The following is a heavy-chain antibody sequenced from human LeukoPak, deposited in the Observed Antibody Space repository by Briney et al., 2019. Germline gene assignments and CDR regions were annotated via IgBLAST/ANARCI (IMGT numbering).Heavy chain of an antibody. Sequence: SETLSLTCTVPGGSISSSSYYWGWIRQPPGKGLEWIGSIYYSGSTYYNPSLKSRVTISVDTSKNQFSLKLSSVTAADTAVYYCARVSSRSYYKLGGHFDYWGQGTLVTVSS. CDR3: ARVSSRSYYKLGGHFDY. J-gene: IGHJ4*02. CDR2: IYYSGST. D-gene: IGHD3-10*01. CDR1: GGSISSSSYY. V-gene: IGHV4-39*07.